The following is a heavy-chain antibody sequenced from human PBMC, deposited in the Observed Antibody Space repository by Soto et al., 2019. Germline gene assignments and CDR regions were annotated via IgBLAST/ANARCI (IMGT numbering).Heavy chain of an antibody. CDR1: GGSISNYY. V-gene: IGHV4-59*01. J-gene: IGHJ4*02. CDR3: ARSRIYGDSHFDY. CDR2: IYFSGNT. Sequence: QVQLQESGPGLVRPSETLSLTCTVSGGSISNYYWSWIRQPPGKGLEWIGYIYFSGNTNYNPSLKSRVTISLDTSKNQFSLKLSSVTAADTAVYYCARSRIYGDSHFDYWGQGTLVTVSS. D-gene: IGHD4-17*01.